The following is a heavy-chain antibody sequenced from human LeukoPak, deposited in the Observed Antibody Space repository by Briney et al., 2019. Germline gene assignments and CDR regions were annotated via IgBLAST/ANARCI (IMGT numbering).Heavy chain of an antibody. V-gene: IGHV4-34*01. D-gene: IGHD3-10*01. CDR2: INHSGST. CDR1: GGSFSGYY. Sequence: SETLSLTCAVYGGSFSGYYCSWIRQPPGKGLEWIGEINHSGSTNYNPSLKSRVTISVDTSKNQFSLKLSSVTAADTAVYYCARFTMVRGVQPHYYYYYGMDVWGQGTTVTVSS. CDR3: ARFTMVRGVQPHYYYYYGMDV. J-gene: IGHJ6*02.